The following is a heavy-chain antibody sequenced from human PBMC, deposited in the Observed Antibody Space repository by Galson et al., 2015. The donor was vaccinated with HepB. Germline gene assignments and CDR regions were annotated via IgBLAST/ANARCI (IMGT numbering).Heavy chain of an antibody. CDR3: AKQSGYDPKEPVYSSGWYIPDYYFDY. CDR2: ISYDGSNK. J-gene: IGHJ4*02. CDR1: GFTFSSYG. V-gene: IGHV3-30*18. D-gene: IGHD6-19*01. Sequence: SLRLSCAASGFTFSSYGMHWVRQAPGKGLEWVAVISYDGSNKYYADSVKGRFTISRDNSKNTLYLQMNSLRAEDTAVYYCAKQSGYDPKEPVYSSGWYIPDYYFDYWGQGTLVTVSS.